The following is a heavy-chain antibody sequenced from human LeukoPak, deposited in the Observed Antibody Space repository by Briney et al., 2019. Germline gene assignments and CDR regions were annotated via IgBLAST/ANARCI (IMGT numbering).Heavy chain of an antibody. J-gene: IGHJ4*02. Sequence: ASVKVSCKASGYTFTSYGISWVRQAPGQGLEWMGWINPNRGNTNYAQRFQGRVTMTRDTSISTAYMELSRLRSDDTAVYYCARVRRFVGYSYGPDFDYWGQGTLVTVSS. V-gene: IGHV1-2*02. CDR1: GYTFTSYG. CDR3: ARVRRFVGYSYGPDFDY. D-gene: IGHD5-18*01. CDR2: INPNRGNT.